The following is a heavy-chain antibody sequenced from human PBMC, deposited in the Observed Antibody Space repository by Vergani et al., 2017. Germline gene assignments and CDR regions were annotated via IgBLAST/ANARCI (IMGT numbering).Heavy chain of an antibody. J-gene: IGHJ2*01. CDR2: INPNSGGT. CDR3: ARGGQAVAGNWLSEDWYFDL. V-gene: IGHV1-2*02. D-gene: IGHD6-19*01. CDR1: GYTFTGYY. Sequence: QVQLVQSGAEVKKPGASVKVSCKASGYTFTGYYMHWVRQAPGQGLEWMGWINPNSGGTNYAQKFQGRVTMTRDTSISIAYMELSRLRSDDTVVYYCARGGQAVAGNWLSEDWYFDLWGRGTLVTVSS.